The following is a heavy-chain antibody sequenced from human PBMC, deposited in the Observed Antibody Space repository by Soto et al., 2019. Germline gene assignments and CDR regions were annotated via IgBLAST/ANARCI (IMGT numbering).Heavy chain of an antibody. CDR1: GFTFSSYG. J-gene: IGHJ4*02. CDR2: ISYDGSNK. V-gene: IGHV3-30*18. CDR3: AKNAPPGPFDY. D-gene: IGHD2-2*01. Sequence: QVQLVESGGGVVQPGRSLRLSCAASGFTFSSYGMHWVRQAPGKGLEWVAVISYDGSNKYYADSVKGRFTISRDNSKNTLYLQMNSLRAEDTAVYYCAKNAPPGPFDYWGQGTLVTVSS.